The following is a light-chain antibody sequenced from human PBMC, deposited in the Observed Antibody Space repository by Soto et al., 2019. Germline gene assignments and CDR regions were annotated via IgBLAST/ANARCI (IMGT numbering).Light chain of an antibody. CDR3: QQYNVYSWT. J-gene: IGKJ1*01. CDR2: EAS. Sequence: DIHMTQSPSTLSASVGDRVTITCRACQNINSWLAWYQQKPGKAPKLLIYEASSLEKGVPARFGGSGSGTEFTLTISSLQPDDFATYYCQQYNVYSWTFGQGTKVDIK. V-gene: IGKV1-5*03. CDR1: QNINSW.